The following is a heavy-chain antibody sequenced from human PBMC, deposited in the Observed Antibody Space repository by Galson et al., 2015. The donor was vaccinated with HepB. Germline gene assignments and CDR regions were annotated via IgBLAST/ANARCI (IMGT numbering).Heavy chain of an antibody. CDR3: ARVTRQQLVLDAFDI. CDR1: GGTFSSYA. J-gene: IGHJ3*02. CDR2: IIPIFGTA. D-gene: IGHD6-13*01. V-gene: IGHV1-69*13. Sequence: SVKVSCKASGGTFSSYAISWVRQAPGQGLEWMGGIIPIFGTANYAQKFQGRVTITADESTSTAYMELSSLRSEDTAVYYCARVTRQQLVLDAFDIWGQGTMVTVSS.